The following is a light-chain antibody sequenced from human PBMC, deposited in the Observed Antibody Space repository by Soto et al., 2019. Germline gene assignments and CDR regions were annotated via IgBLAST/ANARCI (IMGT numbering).Light chain of an antibody. CDR1: QSVRKN. CDR2: DAS. J-gene: IGKJ4*01. CDR3: HQYNNWPLT. V-gene: IGKV3-15*01. Sequence: EIVMTQSPATLSVSPGERATLSCRASQSVRKNLAWYQHKPGQVPRLLIYDASNRATGVPGRFSGSGSETEFTLTISSLQSEDFAVYYCHQYNNWPLTFGGGTKVDIK.